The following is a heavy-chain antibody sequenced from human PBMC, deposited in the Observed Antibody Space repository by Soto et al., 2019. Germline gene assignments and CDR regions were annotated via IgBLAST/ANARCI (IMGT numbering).Heavy chain of an antibody. CDR1: GFTFSSYS. J-gene: IGHJ5*02. CDR3: ARDRFDYYDSSGYWRFDP. Sequence: PGGSLRLSCAASGFTFSSYSMNWVRQAPGKGLEWVSYISSSSSTIYYADSVKGRFTISRDNSKNSFYLQMNSLRAEDTAVYYCARDRFDYYDSSGYWRFDPWGQGTLVTVSS. V-gene: IGHV3-48*01. D-gene: IGHD3-22*01. CDR2: ISSSSSTI.